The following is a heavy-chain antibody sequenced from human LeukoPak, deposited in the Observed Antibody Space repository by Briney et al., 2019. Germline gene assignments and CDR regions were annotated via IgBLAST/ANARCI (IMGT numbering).Heavy chain of an antibody. CDR3: AKEGEVEAYFDY. J-gene: IGHJ4*02. Sequence: GRSLRLSCAASGFTFSSYGMHWVRQAPGKGLEWVAVIWYDGSNKYYADSVKGRFTISRDNSKNTLYLQMNSLRAEDTAVYYCAKEGEVEAYFDYWGQGTLVTVSS. CDR2: IWYDGSNK. D-gene: IGHD1-26*01. CDR1: GFTFSSYG. V-gene: IGHV3-33*06.